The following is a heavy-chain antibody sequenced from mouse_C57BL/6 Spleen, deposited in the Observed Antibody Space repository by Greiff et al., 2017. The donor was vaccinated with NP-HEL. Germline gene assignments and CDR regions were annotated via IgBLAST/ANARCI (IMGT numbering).Heavy chain of an antibody. D-gene: IGHD2-4*01. CDR3: ARRDYDYDGGFAY. J-gene: IGHJ3*01. CDR2: IYPSDSET. Sequence: QVQLKQPGAELVRPGSSVKLSCKASGYTFTSYWMDWVKQRPGQGLEWIGNIYPSDSETHYNQKFKDKATLTVDKSSSTAYMQLSSLTSEDSAVYYCARRDYDYDGGFAYWGQGTLVTVSA. CDR1: GYTFTSYW. V-gene: IGHV1-61*01.